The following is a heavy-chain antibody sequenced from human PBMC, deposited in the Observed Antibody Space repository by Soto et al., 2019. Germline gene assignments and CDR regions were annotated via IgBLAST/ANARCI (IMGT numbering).Heavy chain of an antibody. CDR1: GGSISSCGYY. Sequence: SETLSLTCTVSGGSISSCGYYWSWIRQHPGKGLEWIGYIYYSGSTYYNPSLKSRVTISVDTSKNQFSLKLSSVTAADTAVYYCARDRGSSTRYYYYYMDVWGKGTTVTVSS. CDR2: IYYSGST. CDR3: ARDRGSSTRYYYYYMDV. J-gene: IGHJ6*03. V-gene: IGHV4-31*03. D-gene: IGHD2-2*01.